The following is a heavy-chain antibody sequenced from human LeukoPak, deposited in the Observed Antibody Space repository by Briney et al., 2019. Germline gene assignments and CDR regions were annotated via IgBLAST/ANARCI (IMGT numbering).Heavy chain of an antibody. CDR3: AREAYYDSSGTSGYYYGMDV. CDR2: ISAYNGNT. Sequence: ASVKVSCMASGYTFPSYGISWVRQAPGQGLEWMGWISAYNGNTDYAQKLQGRVTMTTDTSTSTAYMELRSLRSDDTAVYYCAREAYYDSSGTSGYYYGMDVWGQGTTVTVSS. CDR1: GYTFPSYG. V-gene: IGHV1-18*01. D-gene: IGHD3-22*01. J-gene: IGHJ6*02.